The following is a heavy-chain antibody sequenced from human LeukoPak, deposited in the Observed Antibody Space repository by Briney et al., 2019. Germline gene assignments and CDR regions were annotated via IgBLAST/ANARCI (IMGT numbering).Heavy chain of an antibody. D-gene: IGHD3-10*01. V-gene: IGHV6-1*01. Sequence: SQTLSLTCAISGDSVSSNSAAWNWIRQSPSRGLEWLGRTYYRSKWYSYYAPSVKSRITINPDTSKNQFSLQLKSVTPEDTAVYYCARMVGLVSDYWGQGALVTVSS. CDR1: GDSVSSNSAA. J-gene: IGHJ4*02. CDR2: TYYRSKWYS. CDR3: ARMVGLVSDY.